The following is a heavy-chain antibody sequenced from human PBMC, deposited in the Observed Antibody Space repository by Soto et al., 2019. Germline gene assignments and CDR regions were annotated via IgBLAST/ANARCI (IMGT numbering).Heavy chain of an antibody. Sequence: LPLTCAVSGSSISSGYYWGWIRQPPGKGLEWIGSIYHSGSTYNNPSLKSRVTISVDTSKNQFSLKLSSVTAADTAVYYCARVGGYGMDVWGQGTRVTVSS. J-gene: IGHJ6*02. CDR1: GSSISSGYY. CDR3: ARVGGYGMDV. V-gene: IGHV4-38-2*01. CDR2: IYHSGST. D-gene: IGHD3-10*01.